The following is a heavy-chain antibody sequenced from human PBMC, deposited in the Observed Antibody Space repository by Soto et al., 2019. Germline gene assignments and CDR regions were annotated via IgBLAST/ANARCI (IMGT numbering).Heavy chain of an antibody. V-gene: IGHV4-30-4*01. CDR2: IYYSGTT. J-gene: IGHJ5*02. Sequence: PSETLSLTCTVSGGSISSGDHYWSWISQPPGKGLEWIGYIYYSGTTYYNPSLKSRVTVSVDTSKKQFYLNLSSVTAADTAVYYCARAYTSYNQYYNWFDPWXQGTLVTVSS. CDR1: GGSISSGDHY. CDR3: ARAYTSYNQYYNWFDP. D-gene: IGHD1-26*01.